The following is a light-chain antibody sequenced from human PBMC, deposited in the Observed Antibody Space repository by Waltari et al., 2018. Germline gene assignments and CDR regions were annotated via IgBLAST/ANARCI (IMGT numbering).Light chain of an antibody. CDR2: EVS. Sequence: QSALTQPASVSGSPGQSITISCTGTSSDVGGYNYVSWYQQHPGKAPKLLIYEVSNLPSGVSNRFSGSKSGNTASLTISGLQAEDEADYYCCSYTGSSSPYVFGAGTKVTVL. J-gene: IGLJ1*01. CDR3: CSYTGSSSPYV. V-gene: IGLV2-14*01. CDR1: SSDVGGYNY.